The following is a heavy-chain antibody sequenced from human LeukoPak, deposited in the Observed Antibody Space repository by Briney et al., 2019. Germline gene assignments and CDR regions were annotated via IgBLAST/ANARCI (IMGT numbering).Heavy chain of an antibody. V-gene: IGHV4-61*02. CDR3: ARFRVPKRFGVVIDRGDY. Sequence: SETLSLTCTVSGGSISSGSYYWSWIRQPAGKALEWIGRIYTSGSTNYNPSLKSRVTMSVDTSKNQFSLQLGSVTAADTAVYYCARFRVPKRFGVVIDRGDYWGQGTLVTVSS. CDR1: GGSISSGSYY. J-gene: IGHJ4*02. D-gene: IGHD3-3*01. CDR2: IYTSGST.